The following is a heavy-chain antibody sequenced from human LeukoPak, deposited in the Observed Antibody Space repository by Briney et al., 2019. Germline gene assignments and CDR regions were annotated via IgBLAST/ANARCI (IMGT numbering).Heavy chain of an antibody. CDR2: IIPIFGTA. J-gene: IGHJ6*02. Sequence: SVKVSCTASGGTFSSYAISWVRQAPGQGLEWMGGIIPIFGTANYAQKFQGRVTITADESTSTAYMELSSLRSEDTAVYYCARVKCSSTSCYTPYYYYGMDVWGQGTTVTVSS. CDR1: GGTFSSYA. V-gene: IGHV1-69*13. CDR3: ARVKCSSTSCYTPYYYYGMDV. D-gene: IGHD2-2*02.